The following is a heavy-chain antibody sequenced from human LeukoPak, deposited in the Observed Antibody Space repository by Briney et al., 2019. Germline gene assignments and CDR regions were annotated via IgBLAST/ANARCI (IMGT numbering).Heavy chain of an antibody. CDR3: ARERVATIRLSAFDI. V-gene: IGHV1-2*02. Sequence: GASMKVSCKASGYTFTGYYMHWVRQAPGQGLEWMGWINPNSGGTNYAQKFQGRVTMTRDTSISTAYMELSRLRSDDTALYYCARERVATIRLSAFDIWGQGTMVTVSS. D-gene: IGHD5-12*01. CDR1: GYTFTGYY. CDR2: INPNSGGT. J-gene: IGHJ3*02.